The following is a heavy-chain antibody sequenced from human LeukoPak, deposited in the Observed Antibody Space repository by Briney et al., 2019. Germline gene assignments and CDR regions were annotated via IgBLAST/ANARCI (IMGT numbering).Heavy chain of an antibody. J-gene: IGHJ5*02. V-gene: IGHV5-51*01. CDR2: IYPGDSDT. Sequence: KSGESPKISCKGSGYSFPNYWIAWVRQMPGKGLEWMGIIYPGDSDTKYSPSFEGQVTLSADKPINTAYLQWSSLTASDTAMYYCARLTDYYDSSGYYRNFNWFDPWGQGTPGTVSS. CDR1: GYSFPNYW. D-gene: IGHD3-22*01. CDR3: ARLTDYYDSSGYYRNFNWFDP.